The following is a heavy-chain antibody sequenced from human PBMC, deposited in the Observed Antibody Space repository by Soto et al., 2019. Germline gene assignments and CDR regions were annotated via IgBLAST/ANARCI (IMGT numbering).Heavy chain of an antibody. Sequence: QVQLQQWGAGLLKPSETLSLTCAVYGGSFSGYYWSWIRQPPGKGLEWIGEINHSGSTNYNPSLKSRVTISVDTSKNQFSLKLSSVTAADTAVYYCARGRKCGEFAYWGQGTLVTVSS. J-gene: IGHJ4*02. V-gene: IGHV4-34*01. D-gene: IGHD3-10*01. CDR3: ARGRKCGEFAY. CDR2: INHSGST. CDR1: GGSFSGYY.